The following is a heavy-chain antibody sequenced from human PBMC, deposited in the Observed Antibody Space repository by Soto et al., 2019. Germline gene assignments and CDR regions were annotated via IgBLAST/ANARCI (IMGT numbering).Heavy chain of an antibody. CDR1: GFTFNTFG. CDR3: ARGNGNNFGRLDH. CDR2: IWYDGGNK. J-gene: IGHJ4*02. Sequence: QVQLVQSGGGVVQPGGSLRLSCVASGFTFNTFGMHWVRQAPGKGLEWVAVIWYDGGNKYYVDSAKGRFTVSRDNSKNTLYLQMDSLRAEDTAVYYCARGNGNNFGRLDHWGQGTLVTVSS. V-gene: IGHV3-33*01. D-gene: IGHD1-1*01.